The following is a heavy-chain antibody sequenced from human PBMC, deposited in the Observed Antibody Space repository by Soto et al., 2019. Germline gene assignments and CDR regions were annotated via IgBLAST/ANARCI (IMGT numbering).Heavy chain of an antibody. CDR1: GGSISSYY. J-gene: IGHJ5*02. CDR2: IYYSGST. V-gene: IGHV4-59*01. Sequence: ETLSLTCTVSGGSISSYYWSWIRQPPGKGLEWIGYIYYSGSTNYNPSLKSRVTISVDTSKNQFSLKLSSVTAADTAVYYCARGFRYQRWLQFYWFDTWGQGTLVTVSS. CDR3: ARGFRYQRWLQFYWFDT. D-gene: IGHD5-12*01.